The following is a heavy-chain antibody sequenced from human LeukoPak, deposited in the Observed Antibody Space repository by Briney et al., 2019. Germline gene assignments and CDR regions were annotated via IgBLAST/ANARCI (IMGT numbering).Heavy chain of an antibody. CDR3: ARDHLVTTIGDDFDL. V-gene: IGHV3-23*01. J-gene: IGHJ3*01. CDR2: ITSGGDNT. Sequence: PGRSLRLSCSASGFNFTNYAMTWVRLPPGKGLEWLATITSGGDNTYYTDAVRGRFIISRDNSKNTVNLEMNSLRVEDTAVYYCARDHLVTTIGDDFDLWGQGTMVAVSS. CDR1: GFNFTNYA. D-gene: IGHD2-21*02.